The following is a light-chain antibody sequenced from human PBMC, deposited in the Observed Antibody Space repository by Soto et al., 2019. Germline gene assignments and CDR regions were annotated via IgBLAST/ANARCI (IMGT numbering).Light chain of an antibody. CDR1: SSDVGGYNY. CDR2: DVS. V-gene: IGLV2-11*01. J-gene: IGLJ3*02. Sequence: QSALTQPRSVSGSPGQSVTISCTGTSSDVGGYNYVSWYQQHPGKAPKLMIYDVSKRPSGVPDRFSGSKSGNTASLTISGLQAEDEADYYCCSYAGSYTLWVFGGGTKLIVL. CDR3: CSYAGSYTLWV.